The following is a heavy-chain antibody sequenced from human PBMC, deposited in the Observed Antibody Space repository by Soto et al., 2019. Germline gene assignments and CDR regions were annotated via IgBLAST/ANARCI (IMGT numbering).Heavy chain of an antibody. CDR1: GFTFSDHY. J-gene: IGHJ4*02. CDR2: SSSSGSFT. Sequence: GGSLRLSCAASGFTFSDHYMSWIRQAPGKGLEWIGYSSSSGSFTRYADSVKGRFSISRDNAKNSLYLQINSLRGDDTATYFCVTSGDNYNLIDYWGQGTPVTVSS. V-gene: IGHV3-11*06. CDR3: VTSGDNYNLIDY. D-gene: IGHD1-1*01.